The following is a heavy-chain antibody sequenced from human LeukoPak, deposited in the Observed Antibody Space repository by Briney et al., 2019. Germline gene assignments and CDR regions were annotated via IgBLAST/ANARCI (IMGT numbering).Heavy chain of an antibody. CDR2: IYYSGST. D-gene: IGHD6-13*01. J-gene: IGHJ4*02. Sequence: SETLSLTCTVSGGSISSYYWSWIRQPPGKGLEWIGYIYYSGSTNYNPSLKRRVTISVDTSKNQVSLKLSSVTAADTAVYYCARAGGCSSSPYDSWGQGTLVTVSS. CDR1: GGSISSYY. CDR3: ARAGGCSSSPYDS. V-gene: IGHV4-59*01.